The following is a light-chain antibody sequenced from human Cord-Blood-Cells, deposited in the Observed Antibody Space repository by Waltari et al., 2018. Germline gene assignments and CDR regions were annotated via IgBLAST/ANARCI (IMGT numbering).Light chain of an antibody. CDR3: QQSYSTPWK. CDR2: AAS. CDR1: QSISSY. V-gene: IGKV1-39*01. J-gene: IGKJ1*01. Sequence: EIQMTQSPSSLSASVGDRVTITCRASQSISSYLNWYQQKPGKAPKLLIYAASSLQSGVPSRFSGSGSGTDFTLTISSLQPEDFATYYCQQSYSTPWKFGQGTKVEIK.